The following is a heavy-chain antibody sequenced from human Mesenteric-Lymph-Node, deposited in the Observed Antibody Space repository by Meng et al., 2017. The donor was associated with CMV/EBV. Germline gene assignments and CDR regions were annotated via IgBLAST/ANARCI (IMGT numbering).Heavy chain of an antibody. V-gene: IGHV1-46*01. CDR3: ARSEIGSYVPPVPYGMDV. CDR1: GYTFTSYY. Sequence: ASVKVSCKASGYTFTSYYMHWVRQAPGQGLEWMGIINPSDGSTSYAQKFQGRVTMTRDTSTSTVYMELSSLRSEDTAVYYCARSEIGSYVPPVPYGMDVWGQGTTVTVSS. J-gene: IGHJ6*02. CDR2: INPSDGST. D-gene: IGHD3-10*01.